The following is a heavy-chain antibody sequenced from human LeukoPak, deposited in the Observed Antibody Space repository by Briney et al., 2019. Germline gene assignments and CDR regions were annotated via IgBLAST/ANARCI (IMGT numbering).Heavy chain of an antibody. V-gene: IGHV3-30-3*01. CDR3: ARDQSRITIFGVVTHLYGMDV. Sequence: GRSLRLSCAASGFTFSSYAMHWVRQAPSKGLEWVAVISYDGSNKYYADSVKGRFTISRDNSKNTLYLQMNSLRAEDTAVYYCARDQSRITIFGVVTHLYGMDVWGQGTTVTVSS. CDR2: ISYDGSNK. D-gene: IGHD3-3*01. J-gene: IGHJ6*02. CDR1: GFTFSSYA.